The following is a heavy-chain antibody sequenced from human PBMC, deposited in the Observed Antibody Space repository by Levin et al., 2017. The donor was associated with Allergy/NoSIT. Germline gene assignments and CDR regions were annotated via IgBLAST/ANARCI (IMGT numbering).Heavy chain of an antibody. CDR1: GFTFSTYA. D-gene: IGHD3-22*01. Sequence: GESLKISCAASGFTFSTYAMHWVRQAPGKGLEWVAVISYDGSNKYYADSVKGRFTISRDNSKYTLYLQMNSLRPEDTAVYYCARAQNGYDTSGYYYPANYWGQGTLVTVSS. J-gene: IGHJ4*02. V-gene: IGHV3-30-3*01. CDR3: ARAQNGYDTSGYYYPANY. CDR2: ISYDGSNK.